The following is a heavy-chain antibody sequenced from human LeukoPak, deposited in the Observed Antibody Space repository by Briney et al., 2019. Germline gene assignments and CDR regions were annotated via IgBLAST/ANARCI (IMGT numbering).Heavy chain of an antibody. Sequence: SETLSLTCAVYGGSFSGDYWSWIRQPPGKGLEWIGEINHSGSTNYNPSLKSRVTISVDTSKNQFSLKLSSVTAADTAVYYCARNIRDFWSGLGWFDPWGQGTLVTASS. J-gene: IGHJ5*02. CDR3: ARNIRDFWSGLGWFDP. CDR2: INHSGST. V-gene: IGHV4-34*01. D-gene: IGHD3-3*01. CDR1: GGSFSGDY.